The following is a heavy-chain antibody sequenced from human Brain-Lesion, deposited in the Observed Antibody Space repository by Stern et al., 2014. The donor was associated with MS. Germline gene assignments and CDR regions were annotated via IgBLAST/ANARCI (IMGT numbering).Heavy chain of an antibody. D-gene: IGHD2-2*01. CDR1: GGSISSGGYY. CDR3: ARGRVVPGFQYYATDV. Sequence: VQLEESGPGLVKPSQTLSLSCTVSGGSISSGGYYWSWIRQPAGKGLEWIGRIFNSGSTSYTPSLKRRVTISIDPSKTQFSLRLNSMTAADTAVYYCARGRVVPGFQYYATDVWGQGTTVIVSS. V-gene: IGHV4-61*02. J-gene: IGHJ6*02. CDR2: IFNSGST.